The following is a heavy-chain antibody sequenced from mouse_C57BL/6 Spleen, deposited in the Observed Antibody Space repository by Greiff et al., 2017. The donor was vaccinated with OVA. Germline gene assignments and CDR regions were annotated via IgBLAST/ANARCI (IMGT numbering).Heavy chain of an antibody. J-gene: IGHJ2*01. CDR2: IYPGGGYT. Sequence: VKLMESGAELVRPGTSVKMSCKASGYTFTNYWIGWAKQRPGHGLEWIGDIYPGGGYTNYNEKFKGKATLTADKSSSTAYMQFSSLTSEDSAIYYCARRGTGYDYWGQGTTLTVSS. V-gene: IGHV1-63*01. CDR1: GYTFTNYW. CDR3: ARRGTGYDY. D-gene: IGHD4-1*01.